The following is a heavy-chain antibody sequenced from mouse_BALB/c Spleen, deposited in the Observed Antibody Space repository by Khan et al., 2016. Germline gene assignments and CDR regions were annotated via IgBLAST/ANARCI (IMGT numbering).Heavy chain of an antibody. V-gene: IGHV3-2*02. D-gene: IGHD2-1*01. CDR1: GYSITSDYA. J-gene: IGHJ4*01. CDR2: ISYSGST. CDR3: ARNYFFDY. Sequence: EVQLQESGPGLVKPSQSLSLTCTVTGYSITSDYAWNWIRQFPGNKLEWMGYISYSGSTSYNPSLKSRISITRDTSKNQFFLQLNSVTTEDTATYYCARNYFFDYWGQGTSVTVSS.